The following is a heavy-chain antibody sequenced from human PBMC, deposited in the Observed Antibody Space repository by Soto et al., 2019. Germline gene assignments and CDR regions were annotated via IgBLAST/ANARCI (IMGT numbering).Heavy chain of an antibody. V-gene: IGHV3-30*04. D-gene: IGHD1-1*01. Sequence: PGGSLRLSCVASDSAFRICGMHWFRQAPGKGLEWVAGISSDGMNQHYADSVKGRFTVSRDNSKNTLFLQINSLRPEDTAVYYCTRGTTPYFDYWGQGTLVTVSS. J-gene: IGHJ4*02. CDR3: TRGTTPYFDY. CDR2: ISSDGMNQ. CDR1: DSAFRICG.